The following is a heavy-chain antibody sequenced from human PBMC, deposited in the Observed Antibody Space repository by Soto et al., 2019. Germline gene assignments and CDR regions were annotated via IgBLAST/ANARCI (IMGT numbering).Heavy chain of an antibody. V-gene: IGHV4-59*01. CDR3: PRDQGGITVSSIRLGEWFDP. D-gene: IGHD3-16*01. CDR2: VSQGGADSYRAEGETT. Sequence: QVQLQESGPGLLRPSETLSLTCTVSGVSLDNFFWSWIRQTPGRGLEWLGYVSQGGADSYRAEGETTAYNPTLDSQAPIAREFLKNQCFQRMTPVAAADAAVDYRPRDQGGITVSSIRLGEWFDPWGQGVLVTVSS. CDR1: GVSLDNFF. J-gene: IGHJ5*02.